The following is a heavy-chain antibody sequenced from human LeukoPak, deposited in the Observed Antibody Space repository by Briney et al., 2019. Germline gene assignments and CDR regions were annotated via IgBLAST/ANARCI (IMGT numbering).Heavy chain of an antibody. D-gene: IGHD6-19*01. CDR2: VNHSGST. J-gene: IGHJ1*01. V-gene: IGHV4-34*01. Sequence: SETLSLTCAVYGGSFSGYYWSWIRQPPGKGLEWIGEVNHSGSTNYNPSLKSRVTISVDTSKNQFSLKLTSVTAADTALYYCASTVAGTNRLQGYFQHWGLGTLVTVSS. CDR3: ASTVAGTNRLQGYFQH. CDR1: GGSFSGYY.